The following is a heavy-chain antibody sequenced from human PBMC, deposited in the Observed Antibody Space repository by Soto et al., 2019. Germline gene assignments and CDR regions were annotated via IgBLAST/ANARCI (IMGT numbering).Heavy chain of an antibody. CDR3: ARFAYSSSWDEYCFEY. Sequence: PGGSLRLSCAASGFTFSSYGMHWVRQAPGKGLEWVAVIWYDGSNKYYADSVKGRFTISRDNSKNTLYLQMNSLRAEDTAVYYCARFAYSSSWDEYCFEYWGQGTLVTVSS. CDR2: IWYDGSNK. V-gene: IGHV3-33*01. CDR1: GFTFSSYG. J-gene: IGHJ4*02. D-gene: IGHD6-13*01.